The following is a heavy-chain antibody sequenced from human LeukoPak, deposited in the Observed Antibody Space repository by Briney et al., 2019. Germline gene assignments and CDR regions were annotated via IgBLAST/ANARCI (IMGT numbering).Heavy chain of an antibody. CDR2: ISGSGVNT. V-gene: IGHV3-23*01. D-gene: IGHD1-14*01. J-gene: IGHJ4*02. CDR3: ARGTLNIPGQHGAFDY. Sequence: GGSLRLSCAASGFTFSSYAMSWVRQAPGKGLEWVSLISGSGVNTQYADSVKGRFTISRDSSKNTLYLQMNSLRAEDTAVYYCARGTLNIPGQHGAFDYWGRGTLVTVSS. CDR1: GFTFSSYA.